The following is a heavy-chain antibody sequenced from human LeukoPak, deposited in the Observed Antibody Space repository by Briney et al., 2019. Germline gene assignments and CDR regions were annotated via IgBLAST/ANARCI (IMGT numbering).Heavy chain of an antibody. CDR3: ARGSWLDY. J-gene: IGHJ4*02. Sequence: PETLSLTCAVYGGSFSGYYWSWIRQPPGKGLEWIGEINHSGSTNYNPSLKSRVTISVDTPKNQFSLKLSSVTAADTAVYYCARGSWLDYWGQGTLVTVSS. CDR1: GGSFSGYY. V-gene: IGHV4-34*01. CDR2: INHSGST.